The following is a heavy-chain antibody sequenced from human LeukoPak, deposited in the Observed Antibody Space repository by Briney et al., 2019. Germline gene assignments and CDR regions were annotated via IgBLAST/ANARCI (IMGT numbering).Heavy chain of an antibody. CDR1: GCTFSTYW. CDR3: ATVRDYHDYALNY. J-gene: IGHJ4*02. Sequence: PGGSLRLSCAASGCTFSTYWLHWIRQGPGKGLVWVSRINPDGTNTRYADSVKGRFTISRDNAQNTLYLQMNSLQTEDTAVYYCATVRDYHDYALNYWGQGTLVTVSS. CDR2: INPDGTNT. D-gene: IGHD4-17*01. V-gene: IGHV3-74*01.